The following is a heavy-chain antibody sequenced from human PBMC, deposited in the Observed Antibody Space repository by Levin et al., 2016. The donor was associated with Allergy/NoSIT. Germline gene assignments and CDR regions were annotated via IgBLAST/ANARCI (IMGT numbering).Heavy chain of an antibody. D-gene: IGHD1-26*01. CDR2: IYYSGST. V-gene: IGHV4-30-4*01. CDR3: ARVRGSYNRLDY. J-gene: IGHJ4*02. Sequence: RQAPGKGLEWIGYIYYSGSTYYNPSLKSRVTISVDTSKNQFSLKLSSVTAADTAVYYCARVRGSYNRLDYWGQGTLVTVSS.